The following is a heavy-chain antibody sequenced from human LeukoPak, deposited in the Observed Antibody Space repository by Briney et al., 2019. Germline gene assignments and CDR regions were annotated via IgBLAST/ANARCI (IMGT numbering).Heavy chain of an antibody. CDR2: FSGSGGST. Sequence: GGSLRLSCAASGFTFSIYAMNWVRQAPGKGLEWVSAFSGSGGSTYYADSVKGRFTISRDNSKNTLYLQMNSLRAEDTAVYYCAKDLLGEPLLRSDYWGQGTLVTVSS. CDR3: AKDLLGEPLLRSDY. CDR1: GFTFSIYA. D-gene: IGHD2-15*01. V-gene: IGHV3-23*01. J-gene: IGHJ4*02.